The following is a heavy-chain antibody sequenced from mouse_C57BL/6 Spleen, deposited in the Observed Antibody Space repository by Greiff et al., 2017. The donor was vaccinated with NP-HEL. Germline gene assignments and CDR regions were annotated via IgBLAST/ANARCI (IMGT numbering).Heavy chain of an antibody. CDR3: ASLLTTVVATDY. CDR2: IDPSDSYT. D-gene: IGHD1-1*01. J-gene: IGHJ2*01. V-gene: IGHV1-50*01. CDR1: GYTFTSYW. Sequence: QVQLKQSGAELVKPGASVKLSCKASGYTFTSYWMQWVKQRPGQGLEWIGEIDPSDSYTNYNQKFKGKATLTVDTSSSTAYMQLSSLTSEDSAVYYCASLLTTVVATDYWGQGTTLTVSS.